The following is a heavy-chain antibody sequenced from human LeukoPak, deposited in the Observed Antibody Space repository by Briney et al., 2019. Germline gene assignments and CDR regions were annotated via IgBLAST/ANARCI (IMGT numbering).Heavy chain of an antibody. CDR3: AKGGLAVTEDAFEV. CDR2: ISSSSNII. Sequence: PGGSLRLSCAASGFTFSNYNMNWVRQPPGKGLQWVSYISSSSNIIYYADSVKGRVTISRDNSKNTVFLQLNSLRADDTAIYYCAKGGLAVTEDAFEVWGQGTMVTVSS. V-gene: IGHV3-48*01. J-gene: IGHJ3*01. D-gene: IGHD3-16*01. CDR1: GFTFSNYN.